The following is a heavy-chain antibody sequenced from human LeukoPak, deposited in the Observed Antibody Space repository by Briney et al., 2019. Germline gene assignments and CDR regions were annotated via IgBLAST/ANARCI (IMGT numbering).Heavy chain of an antibody. J-gene: IGHJ4*02. CDR2: ISGSGGST. D-gene: IGHD3-10*01. CDR3: AKEAPINNYYGSGSLDY. CDR1: GFTFSSYA. Sequence: PGESLRLSCAASGFTFSSYAMSWVRQAPGKGLEWVSAISGSGGSTYYADSVKGRFIISRDNSKNTLYLQMNSLRAEDTAVYYCAKEAPINNYYGSGSLDYWGQGTLVTASS. V-gene: IGHV3-23*01.